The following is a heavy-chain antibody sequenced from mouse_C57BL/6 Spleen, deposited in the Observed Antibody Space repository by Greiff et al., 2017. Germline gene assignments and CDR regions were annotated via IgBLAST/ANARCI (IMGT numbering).Heavy chain of an antibody. CDR3: ARENWDGGYAMDY. CDR1: GYTFTSYW. V-gene: IGHV1-55*01. D-gene: IGHD4-1*01. CDR2: IYPGSGST. J-gene: IGHJ4*01. Sequence: QVQLQQPGAELVKPGASVKMSCKASGYTFTSYWITWVKQRPGQGLEWIGDIYPGSGSTNYNEKFKGKATLTVDTSSSTAYMQLSRLTSEDAAVYDCARENWDGGYAMDYWGQGTSVTVSS.